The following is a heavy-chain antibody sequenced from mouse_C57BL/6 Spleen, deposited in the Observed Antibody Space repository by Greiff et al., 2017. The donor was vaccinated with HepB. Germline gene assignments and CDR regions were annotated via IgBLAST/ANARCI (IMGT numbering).Heavy chain of an antibody. J-gene: IGHJ1*03. CDR2: IDPSDSYT. CDR1: GYTFTSYW. CDR3: ARSGFTTVVAHWYFDV. V-gene: IGHV1-50*01. D-gene: IGHD1-1*01. Sequence: QVQLQQSGAELVKPGASVKLSCKASGYTFTSYWMQWVKQRPGQGLEWIGEIDPSDSYTNYNQKFKGKATLTVDTSSSTAYMQLSSLNSEDSAVYDCARSGFTTVVAHWYFDVWGTGTTVTVSS.